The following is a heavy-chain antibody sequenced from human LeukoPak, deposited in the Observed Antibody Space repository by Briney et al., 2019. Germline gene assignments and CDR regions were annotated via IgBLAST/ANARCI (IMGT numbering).Heavy chain of an antibody. J-gene: IGHJ4*02. V-gene: IGHV4-34*01. CDR2: INHSEST. Sequence: PSETLSLTCAVYGGSFSGYYWSWIRQPPGKGLEWIGEINHSESTNYNPSLKSRVTISVDTSKNQFSLKLSSVTAADTAVYYCGVCSGGSCYFDYWGQGTLVTVSS. CDR3: GVCSGGSCYFDY. CDR1: GGSFSGYY. D-gene: IGHD2-15*01.